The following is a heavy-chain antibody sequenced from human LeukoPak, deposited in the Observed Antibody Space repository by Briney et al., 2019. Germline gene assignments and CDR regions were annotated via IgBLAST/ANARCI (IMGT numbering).Heavy chain of an antibody. D-gene: IGHD3-22*01. V-gene: IGHV3-23*01. J-gene: IGHJ4*02. CDR1: GFTFSSYA. CDR2: ISGSGGST. Sequence: PGGSLRLSCAASGFTFSSYAMSWVRQAPGKGLEWVSAISGSGGSTYYADSVKGRFTISRDNSKNTLYLQMNSLRAEDTAVYYCAKDGLGYDSSGYFRGGDYWGQGTLVTVSS. CDR3: AKDGLGYDSSGYFRGGDY.